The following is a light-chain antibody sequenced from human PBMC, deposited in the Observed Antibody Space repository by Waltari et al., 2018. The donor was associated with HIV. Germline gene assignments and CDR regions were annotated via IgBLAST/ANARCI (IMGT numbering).Light chain of an antibody. Sequence: QSALTQPRSVSGSPGHSVTISCTGTNRDIGIYNYVSWYQQHPGKAPKLLISDVTRRPSGVPDRFSGSKSGNTASLTISGLQADDEADYYCCSYAGNFIYVFGTGTKVTVL. V-gene: IGLV2-11*01. J-gene: IGLJ1*01. CDR2: DVT. CDR3: CSYAGNFIYV. CDR1: NRDIGIYNY.